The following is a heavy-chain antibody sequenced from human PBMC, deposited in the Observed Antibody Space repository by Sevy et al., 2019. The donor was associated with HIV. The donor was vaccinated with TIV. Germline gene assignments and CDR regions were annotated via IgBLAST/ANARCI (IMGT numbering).Heavy chain of an antibody. J-gene: IGHJ4*02. V-gene: IGHV3-13*01. D-gene: IGHD1-26*01. Sequence: GGSLRLSFAASGFTFSIYDMHWVRQATGKGLEWVSAINTVGDTYYPGSVKGRFTISRENAKNSLYLQMNSLRAGDTAVYYCARGALSGSYGGPLDYWGQGTLVTVSS. CDR1: GFTFSIYD. CDR3: ARGALSGSYGGPLDY. CDR2: INTVGDT.